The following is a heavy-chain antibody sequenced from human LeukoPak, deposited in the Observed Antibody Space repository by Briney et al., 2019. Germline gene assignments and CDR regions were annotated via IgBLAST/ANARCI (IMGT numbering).Heavy chain of an antibody. D-gene: IGHD3-22*01. J-gene: IGHJ4*02. Sequence: KSSETLSLTCTVSGGSISSYYWSWIRQPPGKGLEWIGYIYYSGSTYYNPSLKSRVTISVDTSKNQFSLKLSSVTAADTAVYYCARDTHYYDSSGADYWGQGTLVTVSS. CDR2: IYYSGST. V-gene: IGHV4-59*12. CDR3: ARDTHYYDSSGADY. CDR1: GGSISSYY.